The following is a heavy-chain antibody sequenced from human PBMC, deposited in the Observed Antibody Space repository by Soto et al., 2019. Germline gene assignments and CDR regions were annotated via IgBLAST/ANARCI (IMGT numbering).Heavy chain of an antibody. Sequence: GGSLILSCAASGFTFSSYGMHWVRQAPGKGLEWVAVISYDGSNKYYADSVKGRFTISRDNSKNTLYLQMNSLRAEDTAVYYCAKALGVTPHLYYFDYWGQGTLVTVSS. CDR3: AKALGVTPHLYYFDY. J-gene: IGHJ4*02. D-gene: IGHD4-4*01. CDR2: ISYDGSNK. CDR1: GFTFSSYG. V-gene: IGHV3-30*18.